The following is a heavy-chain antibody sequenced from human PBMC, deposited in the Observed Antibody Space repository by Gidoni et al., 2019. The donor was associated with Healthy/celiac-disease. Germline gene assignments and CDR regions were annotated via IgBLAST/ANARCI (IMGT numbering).Heavy chain of an antibody. CDR2: ISYDGSNK. J-gene: IGHJ4*02. Sequence: QVQLVESGGGVVQPGRSLRLSCAASGFTFSSYAMHWVRQAPGKGLGWVAVISYDGSNKYYADSVKGRFTISRDNSKNTLYLQMNSLRAEDTAVYYCARDYSGVDYWGQGTLVTVSS. V-gene: IGHV3-30-3*01. CDR1: GFTFSSYA. D-gene: IGHD3-10*01. CDR3: ARDYSGVDY.